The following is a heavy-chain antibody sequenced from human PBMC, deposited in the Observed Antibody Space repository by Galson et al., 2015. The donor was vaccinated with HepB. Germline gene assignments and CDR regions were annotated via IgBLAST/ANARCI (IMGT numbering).Heavy chain of an antibody. D-gene: IGHD4-17*01. CDR1: GFTFSSYA. Sequence: SLRLSCAASGFTFSSYAMSWVRQAPGKGLEWVSAISGSGGSTYYADSVKGRFTISRDNSKNTLYLQMNSLRAEDTAVYYCANGGVGDYGDPDAFDIWGQGTMVTVSS. CDR3: ANGGVGDYGDPDAFDI. CDR2: ISGSGGST. J-gene: IGHJ3*02. V-gene: IGHV3-23*01.